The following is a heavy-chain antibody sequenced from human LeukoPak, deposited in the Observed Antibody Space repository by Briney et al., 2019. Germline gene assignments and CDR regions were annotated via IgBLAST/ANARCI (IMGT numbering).Heavy chain of an antibody. V-gene: IGHV3-11*04. D-gene: IGHD5-12*01. J-gene: IGHJ4*02. CDR2: IDSSANTT. CDR1: GFTVSSNY. CDR3: ASAHGGSGYDRPFDY. Sequence: PGGSLRLSCAASGFTVSSNYMSWVRQVPGKGLEWISYIDSSANTTYYAGSVQGRFTISRDNAKNSLYLQMRSLRVEDTAFYYCASAHGGSGYDRPFDYWGQGTLVTVSS.